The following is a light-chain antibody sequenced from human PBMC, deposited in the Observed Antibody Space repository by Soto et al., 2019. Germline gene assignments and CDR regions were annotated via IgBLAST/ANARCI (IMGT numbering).Light chain of an antibody. CDR1: SSDVGAYNY. V-gene: IGLV2-14*01. CDR2: DVS. J-gene: IGLJ1*01. CDR3: CSYTSRSTYV. Sequence: QSALTQPASVSGSPGQSITISCTGTSSDVGAYNYVSWYQQHPGKAPNFMIFDVSNRTSGVSNRFSGSKSGNTASLTISGLQAEDEADYYCCSYTSRSTYVFGTGTKLTVL.